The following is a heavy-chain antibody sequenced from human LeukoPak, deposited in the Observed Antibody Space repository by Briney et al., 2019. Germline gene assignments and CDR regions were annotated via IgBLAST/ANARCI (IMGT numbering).Heavy chain of an antibody. J-gene: IGHJ6*03. CDR2: INHSGST. CDR1: GGSFSGYY. V-gene: IGHV4-34*01. D-gene: IGHD5-18*01. Sequence: SETLSLTCAVYGGSFSGYYWSWIRQPPGKGLEWIGEINHSGSTNYNPSLKSRVTISVDTSKNQFSLKLSSVTAADTAVYYCASGRGYNYGYYYYYYMDVWGKGTTVTVSS. CDR3: ASGRGYNYGYYYYYYMDV.